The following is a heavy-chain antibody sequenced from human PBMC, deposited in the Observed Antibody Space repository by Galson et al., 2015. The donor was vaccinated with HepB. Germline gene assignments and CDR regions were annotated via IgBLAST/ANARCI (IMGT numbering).Heavy chain of an antibody. D-gene: IGHD2-8*01. J-gene: IGHJ5*02. V-gene: IGHV6-1*01. Sequence: CAISGDRVYSRNGGCAWIRQSPSRGLEGLGRTYYSFTWNSDFAEFVRLRLTINPDTSRNQVSLNLSSVTPVDTAVYYCTSVVAGNGWFDPWGQGTLVTVSS. CDR2: TYYSFTWNS. CDR3: TSVVAGNGWFDP. CDR1: GDRVYSRNGG.